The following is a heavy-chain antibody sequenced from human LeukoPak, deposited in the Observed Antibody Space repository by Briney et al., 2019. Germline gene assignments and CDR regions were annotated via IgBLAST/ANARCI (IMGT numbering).Heavy chain of an antibody. D-gene: IGHD1-1*01. CDR1: GYTFTGYY. J-gene: IGHJ5*02. V-gene: IGHV1-2*06. Sequence: GASVKVSCKASGYTFTGYYMHWVRQAPGQALEWMGRINPNSGGTNYAQKFQGRVTMTRDTSISTAYMELSSLRSEDTAVYYCARGPTRRQTYTTKNWFDPWGQGTLVTVSS. CDR2: INPNSGGT. CDR3: ARGPTRRQTYTTKNWFDP.